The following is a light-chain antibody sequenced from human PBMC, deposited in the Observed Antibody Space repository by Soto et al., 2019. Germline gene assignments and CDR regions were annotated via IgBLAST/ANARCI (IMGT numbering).Light chain of an antibody. CDR3: QSYDSSLSGYV. CDR1: TSNIGHNF. CDR2: DND. Sequence: QSVLTQPPSVSAAPGQTVTIACSGSTSNIGHNFVSWYQQFPGAAPQLIIYDNDKRPSGVPDRFSGSKSGASATLAISGLQTGDEADYYCQSYDSSLSGYVFGTGTKLTVL. V-gene: IGLV1-51*01. J-gene: IGLJ1*01.